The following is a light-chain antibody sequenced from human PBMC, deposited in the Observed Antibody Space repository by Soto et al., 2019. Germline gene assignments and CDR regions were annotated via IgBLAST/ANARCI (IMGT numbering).Light chain of an antibody. CDR3: QQYNSYSWT. V-gene: IGKV1-16*01. Sequence: DIQMTQSPSSLSASVGDRVTIPCRASQGITNHLAWYQQKPGNAPKLLIYAASNLQNGVPSRFSGSGSGTDFTLTISSLQPDDFATYYCQQYNSYSWTFGQGTKVDI. J-gene: IGKJ1*01. CDR1: QGITNH. CDR2: AAS.